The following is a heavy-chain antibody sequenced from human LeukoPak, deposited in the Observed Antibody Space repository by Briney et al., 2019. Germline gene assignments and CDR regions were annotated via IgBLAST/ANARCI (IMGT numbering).Heavy chain of an antibody. Sequence: PSETLSLTCTVSGGSISSTSYYWGWIRQPPGKGLEWIGSIYYSGSTYYNPSLKSRVTISVDTSKNQFSLKLSSVTAADTAVYYCARLWESSGWTHAFDIRGQGTMVTVSS. D-gene: IGHD6-19*01. CDR3: ARLWESSGWTHAFDI. CDR2: IYYSGST. CDR1: GGSISSTSYY. J-gene: IGHJ3*02. V-gene: IGHV4-39*01.